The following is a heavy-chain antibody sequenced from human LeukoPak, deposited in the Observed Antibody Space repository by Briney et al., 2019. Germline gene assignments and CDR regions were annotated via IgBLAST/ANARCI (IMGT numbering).Heavy chain of an antibody. D-gene: IGHD3-22*01. Sequence: PSETLSLTCTVSGGSISSYYWSWIRQPAGKGLEWIGRIYTSGSTNYNPSLKSRVTMSVDTSKNQFSLKLSSVTAADTAVYYCARSYYYDSSGYTDDHWGQGTLVTVSS. CDR3: ARSYYYDSSGYTDDH. V-gene: IGHV4-4*07. J-gene: IGHJ4*02. CDR1: GGSISSYY. CDR2: IYTSGST.